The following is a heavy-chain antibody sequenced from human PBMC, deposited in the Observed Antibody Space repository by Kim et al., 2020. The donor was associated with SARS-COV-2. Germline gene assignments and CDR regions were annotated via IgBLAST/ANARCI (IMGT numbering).Heavy chain of an antibody. V-gene: IGHV1-2*02. D-gene: IGHD3-10*01. CDR3: ARDGWFGELFGLSGMDV. CDR2: INPNSGGT. Sequence: ASVKVSCKASGYTFTGYYMHWVRQAPGQGLEWMGWINPNSGGTNYAQKFQGRVTMTRDTSISTAYMELSRLRSDDTAVYYCARDGWFGELFGLSGMDVWGQGTTVTVSS. CDR1: GYTFTGYY. J-gene: IGHJ6*02.